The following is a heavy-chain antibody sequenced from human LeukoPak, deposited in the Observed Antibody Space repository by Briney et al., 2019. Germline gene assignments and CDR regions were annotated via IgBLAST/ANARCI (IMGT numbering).Heavy chain of an antibody. CDR3: AKEGYRYGYAIDY. CDR1: GFTFSTYA. Sequence: PGGSLRLSCAASGFTFSTYAMSWVRQAPGKGLEWVAAISGSGGSTYYADSVKGRFTISRDNSKNTLYLQMNSLRAEDTAVYYCAKEGYRYGYAIDYWGQGTLVTVSS. V-gene: IGHV3-23*01. D-gene: IGHD5-18*01. CDR2: ISGSGGST. J-gene: IGHJ4*02.